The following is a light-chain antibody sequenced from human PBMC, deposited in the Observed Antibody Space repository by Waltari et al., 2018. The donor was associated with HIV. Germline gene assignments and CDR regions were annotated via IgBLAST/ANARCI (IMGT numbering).Light chain of an antibody. CDR3: HLWDGSTEHVI. CDR1: DIGSKP. V-gene: IGLV3-21*02. J-gene: IGLJ2*01. Sequence: YVVTQSPSLSVARGQTARITCMGNDIGSKPVHWIQQKPGQAPVLVLYDDKDRPSGIPARFSGSNSGNTATLSISRVEVGDEADYYCHLWDGSTEHVIFGGGTRMTVL. CDR2: DDK.